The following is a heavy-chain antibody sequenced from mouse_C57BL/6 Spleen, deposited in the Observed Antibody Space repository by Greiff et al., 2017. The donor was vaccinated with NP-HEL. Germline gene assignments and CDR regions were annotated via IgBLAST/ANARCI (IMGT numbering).Heavy chain of an antibody. Sequence: EVHLVESGPGLVKPSQSLSLTCSVTGYSITSGYYWNWIRQFPGNKLEWMGYISYDGSNNYNPSLKNRISITRDTSKNQFFLKLNSVTTEDTATYYCAITGTGGYFDYWGQGTTLTVSS. D-gene: IGHD4-1*01. CDR1: GYSITSGYY. J-gene: IGHJ2*01. V-gene: IGHV3-6*01. CDR3: AITGTGGYFDY. CDR2: ISYDGSN.